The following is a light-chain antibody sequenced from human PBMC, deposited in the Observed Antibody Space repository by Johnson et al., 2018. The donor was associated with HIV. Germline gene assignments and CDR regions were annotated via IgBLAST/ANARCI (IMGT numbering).Light chain of an antibody. J-gene: IGLJ1*01. CDR3: GTWDNSLSAGV. CDR2: DNN. CDR1: SSNIGNNY. V-gene: IGLV1-51*01. Sequence: QSVLTQPPSVSAAPGQKVTISCSGSSSNIGNNYVSWYPQLPGTAPKLLIYDNNKRPSGIPGRFSGSTSGPSATLGLTGIQTGDEDDYYCGTWDNSLSAGVCGTGTKVTVL.